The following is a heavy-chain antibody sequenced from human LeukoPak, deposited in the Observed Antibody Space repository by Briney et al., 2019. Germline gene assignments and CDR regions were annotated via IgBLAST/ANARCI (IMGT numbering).Heavy chain of an antibody. CDR3: ARDHTESPSSMVRSFGNPRWNYGMDV. CDR1: GYTFTSYG. D-gene: IGHD3-10*01. CDR2: ISAYNGNT. J-gene: IGHJ6*02. Sequence: ASVKVSCKASGYTFTSYGISWVRQAPGQGLEWMGWISAYNGNTNYAQKLQGRVTMTTDTSTSTAYMELRSLRSDDTAVYYCARDHTESPSSMVRSFGNPRWNYGMDVWGQGTTVTVSS. V-gene: IGHV1-18*01.